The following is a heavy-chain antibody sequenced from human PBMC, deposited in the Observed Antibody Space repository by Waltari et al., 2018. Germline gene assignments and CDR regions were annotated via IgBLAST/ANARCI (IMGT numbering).Heavy chain of an antibody. J-gene: IGHJ4*02. CDR1: GGTFSSYT. D-gene: IGHD6-13*01. V-gene: IGHV1-69*01. CDR2: IIPICGTA. Sequence: QVQLVQSGAEVKKPGSSVTVSCKASGGTFSSYTISWGRQAPGQGLEWMGGIIPICGTANYAQKFQGRVTITADESTSTAYMELSSLRSEDTAVYYCARFYSSSGDNYWGQGTLVTVSS. CDR3: ARFYSSSGDNY.